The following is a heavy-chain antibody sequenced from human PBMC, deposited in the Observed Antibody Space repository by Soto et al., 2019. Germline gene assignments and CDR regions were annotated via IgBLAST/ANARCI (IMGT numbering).Heavy chain of an antibody. CDR1: GFSFSTSAVG. D-gene: IGHD6-19*01. J-gene: IGHJ4*02. V-gene: IGHV2-5*02. Sequence: QITLTESGPTLVKPTQTLTLTCTFPGFSFSTSAVGVGWIRQPPGKALEWLARIYWDDDKRYSPFLKSRLTITKDTSTNQVVLTMTNMDPVDTGTYYWAHPYCAGAGTRYDFDYWGQGTLVTVSS. CDR3: AHPYCAGAGTRYDFDY. CDR2: IYWDDDK.